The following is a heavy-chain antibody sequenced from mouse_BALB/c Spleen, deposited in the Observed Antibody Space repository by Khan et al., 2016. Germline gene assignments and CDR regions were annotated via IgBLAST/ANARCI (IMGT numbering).Heavy chain of an antibody. D-gene: IGHD2-5*01. V-gene: IGHV1-54*01. J-gene: IGHJ4*01. CDR1: GYAFTNYL. Sequence: QVQLQQSGAELVRPGTSVKVSCKASGYAFTNYLIEWVKQRPGQGLEWIGVINPGSGGTNYNEKFKGKATLTADKSSSTAYMQLSSLTSDDSAVYFCARYDSNYYAMDCCGQGTSVTVSS. CDR2: INPGSGGT. CDR3: ARYDSNYYAMDC.